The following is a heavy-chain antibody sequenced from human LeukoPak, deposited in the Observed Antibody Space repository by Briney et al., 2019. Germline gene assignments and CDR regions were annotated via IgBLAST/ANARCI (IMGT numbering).Heavy chain of an antibody. CDR3: ARVAAGNTMFDF. CDR2: VFHKGIT. V-gene: IGHV4-38-2*01. J-gene: IGHJ4*02. Sequence: SETLSLTCVVSGFRISRTHFWGWIRQAPGKEMEWLGSVFHKGITYYNPSVRGRVTISVDTSNNQFSLNLYSATAADTAVYYCARVAAGNTMFDFWGRGTLVAVSS. CDR1: GFRISRTHF. D-gene: IGHD6-19*01.